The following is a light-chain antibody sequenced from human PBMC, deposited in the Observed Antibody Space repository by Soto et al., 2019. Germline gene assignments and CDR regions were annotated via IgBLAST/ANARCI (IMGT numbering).Light chain of an antibody. J-gene: IGKJ1*01. Sequence: DIQMTQSPSSLSASVGDGVTMACRASQSISSYVSWYQQKPGKAPKLLIYAASRLESGVPSRFSGSRSGTDFALTISSLQPEDFATYYCQQSYSRMTFGQGTKVDI. CDR2: AAS. V-gene: IGKV1-39*01. CDR1: QSISSY. CDR3: QQSYSRMT.